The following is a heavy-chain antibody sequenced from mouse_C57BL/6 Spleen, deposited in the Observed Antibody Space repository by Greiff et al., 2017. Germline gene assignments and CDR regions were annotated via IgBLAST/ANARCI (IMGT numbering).Heavy chain of an antibody. CDR2: INYDGSST. V-gene: IGHV5-16*01. D-gene: IGHD1-1*01. CDR1: GFTFSDYY. J-gene: IGHJ4*01. Sequence: EVMLVESEGGLVQPGSSMKLSCTASGFTFSDYYMAWVRQVPEKGLEWVANINYDGSSTYYLDSLKSRFIISRDNAKNILYLQMSSLKSEDTATYYCARALDYYGSSYAMDYWGQGTSVTVSS. CDR3: ARALDYYGSSYAMDY.